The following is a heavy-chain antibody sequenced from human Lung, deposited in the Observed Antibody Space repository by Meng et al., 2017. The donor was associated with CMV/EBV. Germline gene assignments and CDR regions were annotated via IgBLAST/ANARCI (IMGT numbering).Heavy chain of an antibody. V-gene: IGHV3-11*01. Sequence: SCAASGFIFSDYYMSWIRQAPGKGLEWVSYISSSGSTKYYADSLNGRFTISRDNAKSSLYLQMNSLGAEDTAVYYCARDKADDFWSGHYYYGMDVXGQGXTVTVSS. J-gene: IGHJ6*02. CDR3: ARDKADDFWSGHYYYGMDV. CDR1: GFIFSDYY. CDR2: ISSSGSTK. D-gene: IGHD3-3*01.